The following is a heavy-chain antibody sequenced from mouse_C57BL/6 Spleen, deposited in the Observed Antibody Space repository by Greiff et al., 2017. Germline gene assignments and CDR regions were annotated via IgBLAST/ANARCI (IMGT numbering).Heavy chain of an antibody. J-gene: IGHJ3*01. D-gene: IGHD4-1*01. Sequence: VKLQQPGAELVKPGASVKMSCKASGYTFTSYWITWVKPRPGHGLEWIGDIYPGSGSTNYNEKFKSKATLTVDTSSSTAYMQLSSLTSEDSAVYYCARGTGSFAYWGQGTLVTVSA. CDR2: IYPGSGST. V-gene: IGHV1-55*01. CDR3: ARGTGSFAY. CDR1: GYTFTSYW.